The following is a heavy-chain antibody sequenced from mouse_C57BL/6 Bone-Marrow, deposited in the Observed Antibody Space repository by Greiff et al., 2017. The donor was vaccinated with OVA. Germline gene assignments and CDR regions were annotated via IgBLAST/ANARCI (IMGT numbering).Heavy chain of an antibody. Sequence: EVQLQQSGAELVRPGASVKLSCTASGFNIKDDYMHWVKQRPEQGLEWIGWIDPENGDTEYASKFQGKATITADTSSNTAYLQLSSLTSEDTAVYYGTTYGYDLFAYWGQGTLVTVSA. D-gene: IGHD2-2*01. J-gene: IGHJ3*01. V-gene: IGHV14-4*01. CDR2: IDPENGDT. CDR1: GFNIKDDY. CDR3: TTYGYDLFAY.